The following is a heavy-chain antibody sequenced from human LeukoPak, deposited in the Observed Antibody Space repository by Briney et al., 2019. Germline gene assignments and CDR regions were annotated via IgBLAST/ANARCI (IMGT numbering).Heavy chain of an antibody. J-gene: IGHJ4*02. V-gene: IGHV3-48*03. CDR3: ARDVTPFI. CDR2: ISSSGSTI. D-gene: IGHD2-15*01. CDR1: GFTFSSYE. Sequence: GGPLRLSCAASGFTFSSYEMNWVRQAPGKGLEWVSYISSSGSTIYYADSVKGRFTISRDNTNNSLYLQMNSLRAEDTAVYYCARDVTPFIWGQGTLVTVSS.